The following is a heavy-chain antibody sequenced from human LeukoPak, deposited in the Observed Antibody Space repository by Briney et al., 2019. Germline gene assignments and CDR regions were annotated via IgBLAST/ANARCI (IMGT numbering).Heavy chain of an antibody. V-gene: IGHV4-59*01. CDR2: IYYSGST. CDR3: ARGGRGYSYGPPYDY. CDR1: GGSISSYY. J-gene: IGHJ4*02. D-gene: IGHD5-18*01. Sequence: SETLSLTCTVSGGSISSYYWSWIRQPPGKGLEWIGYIYYSGSTNYNPSLKSRVTISVDTSKNQFSLKLSSVTAADTAVYYCARGGRGYSYGPPYDYWGQGTLVTVSS.